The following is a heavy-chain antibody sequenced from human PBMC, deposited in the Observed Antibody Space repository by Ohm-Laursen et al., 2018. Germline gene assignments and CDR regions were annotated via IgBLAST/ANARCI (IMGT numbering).Heavy chain of an antibody. CDR3: TKGLSGGTGHGNWFDP. CDR1: GFTFSGYA. V-gene: IGHV3-23*01. Sequence: SLRLSCAASGFTFSGYAMSWVRQAPGKGLEWVSVATGSGRYTYYRDSMKGRFTISRDNSKNTLYLQMSSLRVEDTAVYYCTKGLSGGTGHGNWFDPWGQGTLVIVSS. D-gene: IGHD3-10*01. J-gene: IGHJ5*02. CDR2: ATGSGRYT.